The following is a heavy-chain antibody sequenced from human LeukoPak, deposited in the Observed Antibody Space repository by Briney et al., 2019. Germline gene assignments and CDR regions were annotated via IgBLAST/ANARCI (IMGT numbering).Heavy chain of an antibody. CDR3: ARAFIVATTVIDAFDI. D-gene: IGHD5-12*01. J-gene: IGHJ3*02. V-gene: IGHV3-7*01. CDR2: IKQDGSEK. Sequence: GGSLRLSCAASGFTFSSYWMSWVRQAPGKGLEWVANIKQDGSEKYYVDSVKGRFTISRDNAKNSLYLQMNSLRAEDTAVYYCARAFIVATTVIDAFDIWGQGTMVTVSS. CDR1: GFTFSSYW.